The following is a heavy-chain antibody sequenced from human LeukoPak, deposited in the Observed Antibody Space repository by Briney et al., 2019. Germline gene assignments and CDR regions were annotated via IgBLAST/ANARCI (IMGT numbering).Heavy chain of an antibody. J-gene: IGHJ5*02. CDR3: ARHGMVRGVINWFDP. D-gene: IGHD3-10*01. CDR2: IIPIFGTT. V-gene: IGHV1-69*05. CDR1: GGTFTSYA. Sequence: TSVKVSCKASGGTFTSYAFSWVRQAPGQGLECMGGIIPIFGTTNYAQKLQGRVTMTTDTSTSTAYMELRSLRSDDTAVYYCARHGMVRGVINWFDPWGQGTLVTVSS.